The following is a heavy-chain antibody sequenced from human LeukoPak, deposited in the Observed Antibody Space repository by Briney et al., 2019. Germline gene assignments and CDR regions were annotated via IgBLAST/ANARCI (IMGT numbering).Heavy chain of an antibody. V-gene: IGHV3-9*01. J-gene: IGHJ4*02. D-gene: IGHD6-19*01. Sequence: PGGSLRLSCAASGFTFSSFGMHWVRQAPGKGLEWVSGISWNSVTTGYADSVKGRFTISRDNAKNFLFLQMNSLRVEDTAFYYCVRSVSGWYGAYDSWGQGTLVTVSS. CDR1: GFTFSSFG. CDR2: ISWNSVTT. CDR3: VRSVSGWYGAYDS.